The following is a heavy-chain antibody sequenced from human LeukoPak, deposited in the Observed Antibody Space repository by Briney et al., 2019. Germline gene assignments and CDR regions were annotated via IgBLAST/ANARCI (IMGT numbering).Heavy chain of an antibody. D-gene: IGHD3-22*01. V-gene: IGHV3-30*02. Sequence: GGSLRLSCAASGSTFSSYGMHWVRQAPGKGLEWVAFIRYDGSNKYYADSVKGRFTISRDNSKNTLYLQMNSLRAEDTAVYYCAKGDYYDSSGNDFDYWGQGTLVTVSP. CDR2: IRYDGSNK. CDR1: GSTFSSYG. CDR3: AKGDYYDSSGNDFDY. J-gene: IGHJ4*02.